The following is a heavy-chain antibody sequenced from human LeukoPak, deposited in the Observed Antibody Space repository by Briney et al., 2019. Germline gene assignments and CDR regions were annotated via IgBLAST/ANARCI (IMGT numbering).Heavy chain of an antibody. CDR3: ATDLHFGYCTATSCANY. Sequence: PGGSLRLSCAASGFTFTSSWMTWVRQAPGKGLEWVGRIRSTPDGGATDYAAPVKGRFTISRDDSKNTLYLQMSSLRTEDTAVYYCATDLHFGYCTATSCANYWGQGTLVTVSS. CDR2: IRSTPDGGAT. J-gene: IGHJ4*02. CDR1: GFTFTSSW. D-gene: IGHD2-2*03. V-gene: IGHV3-15*01.